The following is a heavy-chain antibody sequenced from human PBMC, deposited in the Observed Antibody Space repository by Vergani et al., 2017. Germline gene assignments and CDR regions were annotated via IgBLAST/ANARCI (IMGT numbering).Heavy chain of an antibody. CDR1: GFTFSSYA. D-gene: IGHD1-1*01. CDR3: AKYQYNWNDGGDFDY. J-gene: IGHJ4*02. CDR2: ISGSGDST. Sequence: EVQLLESGGGLVQPGGSLRLSCAASGFTFSSYAMSWVRQAPGKGLEWVSAISGSGDSTYYADSVKGRFTISRDNSKNTLYLQRNSLRAEDTAVYYCAKYQYNWNDGGDFDYWGQGTLVTVSS. V-gene: IGHV3-23*01.